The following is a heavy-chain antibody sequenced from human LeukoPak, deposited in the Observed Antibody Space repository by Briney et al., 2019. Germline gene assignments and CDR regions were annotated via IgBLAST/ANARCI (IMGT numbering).Heavy chain of an antibody. CDR3: ARQSLESDGDAFDI. Sequence: PGGSLRLSCAASGFAFRDYYMSWIRQAPGKGLEWVSYISSTDSYTNNADSVKGRFTTSRDNAKNSLFLQMNSLRAEDTAVYYCARQSLESDGDAFDIWGQGTMVTVSS. D-gene: IGHD2/OR15-2a*01. CDR1: GFAFRDYY. J-gene: IGHJ3*02. CDR2: ISSTDSYT. V-gene: IGHV3-11*06.